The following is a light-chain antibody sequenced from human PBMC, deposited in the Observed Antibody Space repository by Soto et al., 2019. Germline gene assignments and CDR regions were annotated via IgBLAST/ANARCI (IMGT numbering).Light chain of an antibody. Sequence: EIVLTQSPATLSLSPGERATLSCRASQSVGSSLAWYQQKPGQAPRLLINDSSNRATGIPARFSGSGSATDFSLTITSLEPEDFAVYYCQQRGKWPSTFGPGTKVEMK. CDR1: QSVGSS. CDR3: QQRGKWPST. J-gene: IGKJ2*02. CDR2: DSS. V-gene: IGKV3-11*01.